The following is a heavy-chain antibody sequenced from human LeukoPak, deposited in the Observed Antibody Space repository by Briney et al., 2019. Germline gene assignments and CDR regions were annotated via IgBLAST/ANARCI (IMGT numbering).Heavy chain of an antibody. D-gene: IGHD2-15*01. Sequence: GASVKVSCKASGYTFTSYGISWVRQAPGQGLEWMGWISAYNGNTNYAQKLQGRVTMTTDTSTSTAYMELSSLRSEDTAVYYCAWGYCSGGSCYETVYYYGMDVWGKGTTVTVSS. CDR3: AWGYCSGGSCYETVYYYGMDV. CDR1: GYTFTSYG. V-gene: IGHV1-18*04. CDR2: ISAYNGNT. J-gene: IGHJ6*04.